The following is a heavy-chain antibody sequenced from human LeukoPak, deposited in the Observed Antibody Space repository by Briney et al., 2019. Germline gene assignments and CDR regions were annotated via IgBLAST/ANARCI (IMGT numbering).Heavy chain of an antibody. D-gene: IGHD2-15*01. CDR1: LSSFRHHY. CDR2: IRNKAKSYTT. CDR3: AKIRTGGIDY. Sequence: GCSLSLSCAASLSSFRHHYMQWVRPPPGKGLEWVGRIRNKAKSYTTEYAASVKGRFNNTRDDSKNSLYLQMDSLKTEDTAVYYCAKIRTGGIDYWGQGTLVTVSS. J-gene: IGHJ4*02. V-gene: IGHV3-72*01.